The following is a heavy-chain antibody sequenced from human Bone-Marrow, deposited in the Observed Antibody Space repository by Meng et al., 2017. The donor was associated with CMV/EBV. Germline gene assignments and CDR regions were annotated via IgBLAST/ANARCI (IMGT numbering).Heavy chain of an antibody. V-gene: IGHV4-59*01. CDR2: IYYTGST. CDR3: ARDGIAPAAFDI. D-gene: IGHD6-13*01. J-gene: IGHJ3*02. CDR1: GGSMSSFY. Sequence: SETLSLTCTISGGSMSSFYWSWIRQPPGKGLEWIGYIYYTGSTNYNPSLESRVTISVDTSKKQFSLRLNSMTAADTAVYYCARDGIAPAAFDIWGQGTMVTVSS.